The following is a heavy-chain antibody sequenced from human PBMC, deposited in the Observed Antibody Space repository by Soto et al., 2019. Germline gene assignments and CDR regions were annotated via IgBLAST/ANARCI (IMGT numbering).Heavy chain of an antibody. D-gene: IGHD3-22*01. V-gene: IGHV4-30-4*01. CDR1: GGSISSGDYY. CDR2: IYYSGST. J-gene: IGHJ3*02. CDR3: ARGGYYDSSGFAFDI. Sequence: PSETLSLTCTVSGGSISSGDYYWSWIRQPPGKGLEWIGYIYYSGSTYYNPSLKSRVTISVDTSKNQFSLKLSSVTAADTAVYYCARGGYYDSSGFAFDIWGQGTMVTVSS.